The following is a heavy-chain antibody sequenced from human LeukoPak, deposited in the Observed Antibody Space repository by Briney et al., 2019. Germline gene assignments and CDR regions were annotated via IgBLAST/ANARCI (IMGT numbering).Heavy chain of an antibody. J-gene: IGHJ5*02. CDR2: ISRSSSLI. V-gene: IGHV3-21*05. CDR3: ARDGINWADR. CDR1: GFTFDNFA. Sequence: GGSLRLSCASSGFTFDNFAMNWVRQTPGKGLEWVSYISRSSSLIIYADSVKGRFTVSRDNGKNSLYLDKNSLTVEDTGLYYCARDGINWADRWGQGTLVTVSS. D-gene: IGHD3-16*01.